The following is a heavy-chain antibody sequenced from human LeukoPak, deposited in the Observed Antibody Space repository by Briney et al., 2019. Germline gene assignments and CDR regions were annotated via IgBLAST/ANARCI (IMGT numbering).Heavy chain of an antibody. J-gene: IGHJ4*02. CDR1: GGSISSYY. CDR3: ARRGYGSSWYDY. V-gene: IGHV4-59*08. D-gene: IGHD6-13*01. CDR2: IYYSGST. Sequence: SETLSLTCTVSGGSISSYYWSWIRQPPGKGLEWIGYIYYSGSTNYNPSLKSRVTISVDTSKNQFSLKLSSVTAADTAVYYCARRGYGSSWYDYWGQGTLVTVSS.